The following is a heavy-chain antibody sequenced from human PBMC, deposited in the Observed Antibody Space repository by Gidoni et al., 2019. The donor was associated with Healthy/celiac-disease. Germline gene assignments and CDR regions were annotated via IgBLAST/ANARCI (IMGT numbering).Heavy chain of an antibody. V-gene: IGHV3-49*02. CDR2: TT. CDR3: TSPNSSGYLGY. J-gene: IGHJ4*02. D-gene: IGHD3-22*01. Sequence: TTEYAASVKGRFTISRDDSKSIAYLQMNSLKTEDTAVYYCTSPNSSGYLGYWGQGTLVTVSS.